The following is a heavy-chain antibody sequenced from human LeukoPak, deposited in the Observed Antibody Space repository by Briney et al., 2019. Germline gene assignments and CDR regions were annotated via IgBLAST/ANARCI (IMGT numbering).Heavy chain of an antibody. CDR3: ARDRNVDIVATGYYYGMDV. V-gene: IGHV3-21*01. D-gene: IGHD5-12*01. Sequence: GGSLRLCCAASGFTFSSYSMNWGRQAPGKGLEWVSSISSSSSYIYYADSVKGRFTISRDNAKNSLYLQMNSLRAEDTAVYYCARDRNVDIVATGYYYGMDVWGKGTTVTVSS. CDR1: GFTFSSYS. CDR2: ISSSSSYI. J-gene: IGHJ6*04.